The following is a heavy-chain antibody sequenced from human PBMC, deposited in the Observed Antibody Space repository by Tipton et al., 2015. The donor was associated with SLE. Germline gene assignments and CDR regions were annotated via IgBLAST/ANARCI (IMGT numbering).Heavy chain of an antibody. CDR2: ISGDSSYI. V-gene: IGHV3-21*01. CDR1: GFTFSSYT. CDR3: ARDMADSSGWYGKIDY. Sequence: SLRLSCAASGFTFSSYTMNWVRQAPGKGLEWVSSISGDSSYIFYADSLKGRFTISRDNAKNSLYLQMNSLRAEDTAVYFCARDMADSSGWYGKIDYWGQGTLVTVSS. J-gene: IGHJ4*02. D-gene: IGHD6-19*01.